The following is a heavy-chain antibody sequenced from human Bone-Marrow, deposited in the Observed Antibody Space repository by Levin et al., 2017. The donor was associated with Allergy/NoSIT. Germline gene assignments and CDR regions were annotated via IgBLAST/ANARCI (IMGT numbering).Heavy chain of an antibody. V-gene: IGHV1-18*04. J-gene: IGHJ6*02. CDR2: ISGHSGKI. CDR1: GYTFTSFG. D-gene: IGHD2-15*01. Sequence: GESLKISCKASGYTFTSFGISWVRQAPGQGLEWMGWISGHSGKIKYAPNFQGRVIMTTDTSTSAAYMELRSLRSDDTAVYYCARDMEEYCIGGSCLNYYGMDIWGQGTTVTISS. CDR3: ARDMEEYCIGGSCLNYYGMDI.